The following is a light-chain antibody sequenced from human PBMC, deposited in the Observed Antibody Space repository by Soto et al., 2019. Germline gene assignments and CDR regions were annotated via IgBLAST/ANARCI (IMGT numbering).Light chain of an antibody. CDR1: QSVSSSF. Sequence: EIVLTQSPGTLSLSPGERATLSCRASQSVSSSFLAWYQQKPGQAPRLLIYGASSRATGIPDRLSGSGSGTDFTLTISRLEPEDFAVYYCQQYYSSPWNFGQGTKVEIK. CDR2: GAS. CDR3: QQYYSSPWN. J-gene: IGKJ1*01. V-gene: IGKV3-20*01.